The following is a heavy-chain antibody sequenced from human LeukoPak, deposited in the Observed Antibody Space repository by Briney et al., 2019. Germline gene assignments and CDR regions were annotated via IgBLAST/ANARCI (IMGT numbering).Heavy chain of an antibody. CDR3: ARDEYGDFQGFDF. CDR2: IYHSGST. V-gene: IGHV4-4*02. Sequence: SGTLSLTCAVSGGSISSSNWWSWVRQPPGKGLEWIGEIYHSGSTNHNPSLKSRVTISVDKSKNQFSLKVTSVTAADTAVYYCARDEYGDFQGFDFWGQGTRVTVSS. J-gene: IGHJ4*02. CDR1: GGSISSSNW. D-gene: IGHD4-17*01.